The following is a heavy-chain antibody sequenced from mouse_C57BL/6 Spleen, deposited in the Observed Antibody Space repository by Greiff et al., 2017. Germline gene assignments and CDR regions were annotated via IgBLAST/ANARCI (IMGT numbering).Heavy chain of an antibody. D-gene: IGHD2-3*01. Sequence: QVQLQQSGAELARPGASVKLSCKASGYTFTSYGISWVKQRTGQGLEWIGEIYPRSGNTYYNEKFKGKATLTAHKSSSTAYMGLRSLTSEDSAVYFCARSDGYYAMDYWGQGTSVTVSS. CDR2: IYPRSGNT. V-gene: IGHV1-81*01. CDR3: ARSDGYYAMDY. J-gene: IGHJ4*01. CDR1: GYTFTSYG.